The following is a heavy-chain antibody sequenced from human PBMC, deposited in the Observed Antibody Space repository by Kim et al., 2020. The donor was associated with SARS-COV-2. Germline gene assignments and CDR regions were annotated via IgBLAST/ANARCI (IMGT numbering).Heavy chain of an antibody. Sequence: GGSLRLSCAASGFTFSSYAMSWVRQAPGKGLEWVSAISGSGGSTYYADSVKGRFTISRDNSKNTLYLQMNSLRAEDTAVYYCAKGSRAAAGTFAYWYFDLWGRGTLVTVSS. CDR1: GFTFSSYA. D-gene: IGHD6-13*01. CDR3: AKGSRAAAGTFAYWYFDL. CDR2: ISGSGGST. J-gene: IGHJ2*01. V-gene: IGHV3-23*01.